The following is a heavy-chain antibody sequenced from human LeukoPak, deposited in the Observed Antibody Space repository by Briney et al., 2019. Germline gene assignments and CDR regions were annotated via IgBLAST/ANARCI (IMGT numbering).Heavy chain of an antibody. V-gene: IGHV1-69*05. J-gene: IGHJ3*02. CDR3: ARALGQTRLDAFDI. CDR2: IIPIFGTA. CDR1: GGTFSSYA. D-gene: IGHD2-2*01. Sequence: GASVKVSCKASGGTFSSYAISWVRQAPGQGLEWMGGIIPIFGTANYAQKFQGRVTITTDESTSTAYMELSSLRSEDTAVYYCARALGQTRLDAFDIWGQGTMVTVSS.